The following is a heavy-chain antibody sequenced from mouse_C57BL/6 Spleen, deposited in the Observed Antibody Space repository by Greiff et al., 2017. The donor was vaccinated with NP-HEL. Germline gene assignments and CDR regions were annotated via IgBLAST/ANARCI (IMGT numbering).Heavy chain of an antibody. CDR3: ARYSNTGAIAMDY. J-gene: IGHJ4*01. CDR1: GYTFTDYY. V-gene: IGHV1-75*01. D-gene: IGHD2-5*01. Sequence: VKLMESGPELVKPGASVKISCKASGYTFTDYYINWVKQRPGQGLEWIGWIFPGSGSTYYNEKFKGKATLTVDKSSSTAYMLLSSLTSEDSAVYFCARYSNTGAIAMDYWGQGTSVTVSS. CDR2: IFPGSGST.